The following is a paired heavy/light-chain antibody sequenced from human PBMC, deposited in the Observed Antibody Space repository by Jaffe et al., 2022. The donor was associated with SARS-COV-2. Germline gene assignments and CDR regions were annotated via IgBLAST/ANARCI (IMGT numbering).Heavy chain of an antibody. J-gene: IGHJ4*02. D-gene: IGHD3-10*01. CDR1: GFTFSSYA. CDR2: IDPSGGSS. V-gene: IGHV3-23*04. Sequence: EVRLVDSGGDLVQPGGSLRLSCAASGFTFSSYAMNWVRQAPGKGLEWVSIIDPSGGSSYYADSVKGRFTISRDNSKNTLYLQMSSLRAEDTAVYYCAKDGDVTRFDSWGQGTLVTVSS. CDR3: AKDGDVTRFDS.
Light chain of an antibody. CDR2: LGS. V-gene: IGKV2-28*01. CDR1: QSLLHSNGYNY. J-gene: IGKJ1*01. CDR3: MQALQTPRT. Sequence: DIVMTQSPLSLPVTPGEPASISCRSSQSLLHSNGYNYLDWYLQKPGQSPQLLIYLGSNRASGVPDRFSGSGSGTDFTLKISRVEAEDVGVYYCMQALQTPRTFGQGTKVEVK.